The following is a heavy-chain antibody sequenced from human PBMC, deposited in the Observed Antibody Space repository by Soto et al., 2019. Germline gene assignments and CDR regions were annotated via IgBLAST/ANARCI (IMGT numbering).Heavy chain of an antibody. CDR3: ARDLGAFNYGSAYFDY. V-gene: IGHV3-33*01. CDR1: GFTFSTYG. J-gene: IGHJ4*02. Sequence: PGGSLRLSCAPSGFTFSTYGMQWVRQAPGKGLEWVAVIWYDGSNQYYADSVKGRFTISRDNSKNVLYLQMNSLRAEDTAVYYCARDLGAFNYGSAYFDYWGQGTPVTVSS. D-gene: IGHD3-10*01. CDR2: IWYDGSNQ.